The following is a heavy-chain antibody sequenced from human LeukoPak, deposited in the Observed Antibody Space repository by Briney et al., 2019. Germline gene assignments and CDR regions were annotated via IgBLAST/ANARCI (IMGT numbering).Heavy chain of an antibody. J-gene: IGHJ4*02. CDR3: ASQPDPYCSGGSCYSGGY. V-gene: IGHV3-11*01. CDR2: ISSSGSSI. CDR1: GFTFSDHY. D-gene: IGHD2-15*01. Sequence: GGSLRLSCAASGFTFSDHYMSWIRQAPGKGLAWVSYISSSGSSIYYGDSVKGRFTISRDNAKNSLYLQMNSLRAEDTAVYYCASQPDPYCSGGSCYSGGYWGQGTLVTVSS.